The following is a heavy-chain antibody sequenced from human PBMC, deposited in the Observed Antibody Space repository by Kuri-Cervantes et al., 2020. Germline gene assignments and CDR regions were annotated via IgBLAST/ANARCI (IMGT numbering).Heavy chain of an antibody. CDR2: INHSGST. CDR3: ARFCSGKNIDRPGHDAFDI. Sequence: SETLSLTCAVYGGSFSGYYWSWIRQPPGKGLEWIGEINHSGSTNYNPSLKSRVTISVDTSKNQFSLKLSSVTAADTAVYYCARFCSGKNIDRPGHDAFDIWGQGTMVTVSS. V-gene: IGHV4-34*01. J-gene: IGHJ3*02. CDR1: GGSFSGYY. D-gene: IGHD2-15*01.